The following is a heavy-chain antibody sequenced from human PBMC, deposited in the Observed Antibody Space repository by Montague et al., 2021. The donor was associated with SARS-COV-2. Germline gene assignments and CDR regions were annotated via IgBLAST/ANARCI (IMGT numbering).Heavy chain of an antibody. V-gene: IGHV4-61*01. J-gene: IGHJ4*02. Sequence: SETLSLTCTVSGDSVSSGRYFWTWVRQAPGKVLEWIGYIFYFGDVSYNPSLRSRVTISVDTSNNQFSLRLSSVTAADTAKYYCARVGNYLGFYWSQGTLVTVSS. D-gene: IGHD3-10*01. CDR3: ARVGNYLGFY. CDR2: IFYFGDV. CDR1: GDSVSSGRYF.